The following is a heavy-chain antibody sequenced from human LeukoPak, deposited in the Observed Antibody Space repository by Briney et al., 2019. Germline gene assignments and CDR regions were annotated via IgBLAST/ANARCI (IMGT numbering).Heavy chain of an antibody. D-gene: IGHD2-15*01. V-gene: IGHV4-39*01. CDR1: GASISSTSDY. Sequence: KPSGTLSLTCTVSGASISSTSDYWGWIRQPPGKGLEWIGTIYYSGRAYRNPSLRSRLTISVDTSKNQFSLKLNSVTATDTAIYYCVRQKQHCDGGSCFPPDCWGQGTLVTVSS. J-gene: IGHJ4*02. CDR3: VRQKQHCDGGSCFPPDC. CDR2: IYYSGRA.